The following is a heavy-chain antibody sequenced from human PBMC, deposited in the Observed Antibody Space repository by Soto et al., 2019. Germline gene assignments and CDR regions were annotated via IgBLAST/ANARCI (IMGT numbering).Heavy chain of an antibody. J-gene: IGHJ3*02. CDR1: GFSLSTSGVA. CDR3: AHRLTATAFDI. Sequence: QITLKESGPPLVKPTQTLTLTCTFSGFSLSTSGVAVGWISQPPGKALEWLALIYWDDDKRYSPSMKGRLTXTXXTSKNQVVLIMTNMDPEDTATYYCAHRLTATAFDIWGQGTMVTVSS. V-gene: IGHV2-5*02. CDR2: IYWDDDK. D-gene: IGHD2-21*02.